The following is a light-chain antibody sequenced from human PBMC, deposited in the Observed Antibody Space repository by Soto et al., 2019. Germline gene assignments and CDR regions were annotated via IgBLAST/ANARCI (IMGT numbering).Light chain of an antibody. V-gene: IGLV2-14*01. CDR3: SSYTNSITRV. CDR2: EVS. CDR1: SDDVGAYNS. J-gene: IGLJ3*02. Sequence: QSALTQPASVSGSTGQSITISCTGTSDDVGAYNSVSWYQQHSGKAPKLIIYEVSNRPSGVSNRFFGSKSGYTASLTISGLRAEDEADYYCSSYTNSITRVFGGGTKLTVL.